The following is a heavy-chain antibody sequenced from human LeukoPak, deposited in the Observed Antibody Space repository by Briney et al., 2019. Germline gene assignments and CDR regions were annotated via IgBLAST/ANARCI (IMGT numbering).Heavy chain of an antibody. CDR3: ARDLSWAFDI. J-gene: IGHJ3*02. V-gene: IGHV3-48*02. CDR1: GFTFSSYS. Sequence: GGSLRLSCAASGFTFSSYSIDWVRQAPGKGLEWVSYISGSGSPISYADSVKGRFTISRDNAKSSLYLQMNSLRDEDTAVYYCARDLSWAFDIWGQGTMATVSS. CDR2: ISGSGSPI.